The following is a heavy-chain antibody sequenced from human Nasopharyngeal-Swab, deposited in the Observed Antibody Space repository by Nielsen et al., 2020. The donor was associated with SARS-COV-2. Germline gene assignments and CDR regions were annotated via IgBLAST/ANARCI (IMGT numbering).Heavy chain of an antibody. CDR3: ARGSHKSGWF. J-gene: IGHJ4*02. D-gene: IGHD6-19*01. CDR1: AHSVPSNRAA. V-gene: IGHV6-1*01. CDR2: AYSRSTWYH. Sequence: SQTLSLTCVISAHSVPSNRAAWPWIRQSPSRVLEWPGRAYSRSTWYHDYAVSVQGRVTINPDTSKNLFSLQLNSVTPDDTAVYYCARGSHKSGWFWGRGTLVTVSS.